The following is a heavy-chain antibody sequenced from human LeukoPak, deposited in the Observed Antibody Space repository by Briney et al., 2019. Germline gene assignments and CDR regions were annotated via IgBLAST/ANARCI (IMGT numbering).Heavy chain of an antibody. CDR2: IKVGGSEK. CDR3: ARGMTWSTY. V-gene: IGHV3-7*04. D-gene: IGHD2-21*02. Sequence: TGGSLRLSGAASGFRFSTYWMVWVRQAPGKGLEGVANIKVGGSEKHYVDSVKGRFTISRDNGKNSLYLQMNSLRAEDSALYFCARGMTWSTYWGQGTLVAVAS. J-gene: IGHJ4*02. CDR1: GFRFSTYW.